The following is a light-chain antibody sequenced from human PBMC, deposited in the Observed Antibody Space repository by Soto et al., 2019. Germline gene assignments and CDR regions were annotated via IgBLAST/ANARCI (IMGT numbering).Light chain of an antibody. CDR1: SSNIGSNY. CDR3: AAWDDSLSGV. V-gene: IGLV1-47*01. CDR2: RNN. Sequence: QSVLTQPPSASGTPGQRVPISFSGSSSNIGSNYVYWYQQLPGTAPKLLFYRNNQRPSGVPDRFSGSKSGTSASLAISGLRSEDEADYYCAAWDDSLSGVFGGGTQLTVL. J-gene: IGLJ2*01.